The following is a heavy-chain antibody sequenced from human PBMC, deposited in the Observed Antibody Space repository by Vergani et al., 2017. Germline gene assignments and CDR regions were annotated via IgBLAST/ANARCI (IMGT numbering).Heavy chain of an antibody. CDR3: AIYGGSNYDYIWGSYRFDP. J-gene: IGHJ5*02. D-gene: IGHD3-16*02. V-gene: IGHV4-59*01. CDR2: IYYSVST. Sequence: QVQLQESGPGLVKPSETLSLTCTVSGGSISSYYWSWIRQPPGKGLEWIGYIYYSVSTNYNPSLKSRVTISVDTSKSQFSLKLSSVTAADTGGEYCAIYGGSNYDYIWGSYRFDPWGQGTLVTVSS. CDR1: GGSISSYY.